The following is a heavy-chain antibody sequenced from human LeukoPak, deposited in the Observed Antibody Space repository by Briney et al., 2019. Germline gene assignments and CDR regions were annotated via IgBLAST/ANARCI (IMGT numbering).Heavy chain of an antibody. V-gene: IGHV4-34*01. CDR3: ARGPDIVVVVAVYFDY. D-gene: IGHD2-15*01. CDR1: GGSFSGYY. CDR2: INHSGST. Sequence: PSETLSLTCAVYGGSFSGYYWSWIRQPPGKGLEWIGEINHSGSTNYNPSLKSRVTISVDTSKNQFSLKLSSVTAADTAVYYCARGPDIVVVVAVYFDYWGQGTLVTVSS. J-gene: IGHJ4*02.